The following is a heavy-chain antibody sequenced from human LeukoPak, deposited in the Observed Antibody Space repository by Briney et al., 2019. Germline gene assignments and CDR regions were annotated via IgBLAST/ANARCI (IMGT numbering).Heavy chain of an antibody. D-gene: IGHD3-3*02. CDR1: GYTFTGYY. Sequence: ASVKVSCKASGYTFTGYYMHWVRQAPGQGLEWMGWINPNSGGTNYAQKFQGRVTMTRDTSISTAYMELSRLRSEDTAVSYCARDWVHSDAVDLWGQGTMLSLSS. CDR3: ARDWVHSDAVDL. V-gene: IGHV1-2*02. CDR2: INPNSGGT. J-gene: IGHJ3*01.